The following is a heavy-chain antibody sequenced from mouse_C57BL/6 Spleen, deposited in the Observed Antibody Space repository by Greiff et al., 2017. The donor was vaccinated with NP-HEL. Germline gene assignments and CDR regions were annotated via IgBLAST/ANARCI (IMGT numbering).Heavy chain of an antibody. J-gene: IGHJ2*01. CDR2: ISDGGSYT. Sequence: EVQGVESGGGLVKPGGSLKLSCAASGFTFSSYAMSWVRQTPEKRLEWVATISDGGSYTYYPDNVKGRFTISRDNAKNNLYLQMSHLKSEDTAMYYCARDNSNYGGVRDYWGQGPTLTVSS. CDR1: GFTFSSYA. D-gene: IGHD2-5*01. V-gene: IGHV5-4*01. CDR3: ARDNSNYGGVRDY.